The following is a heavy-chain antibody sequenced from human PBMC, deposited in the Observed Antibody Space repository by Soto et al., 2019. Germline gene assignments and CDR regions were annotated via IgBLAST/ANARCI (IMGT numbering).Heavy chain of an antibody. CDR2: ISAYNGNT. Sequence: ASVKVSCKASGYTFTSYGISWVRQAPGQGLEWMGWISAYNGNTNYAQKLQGRVTMTTDTSTSTAYMELRSLRSDDTFVYYCAGDSVVVAAGTRMDVWGKGTTVTVSS. V-gene: IGHV1-18*01. CDR3: AGDSVVVAAGTRMDV. CDR1: GYTFTSYG. D-gene: IGHD2-2*01. J-gene: IGHJ6*04.